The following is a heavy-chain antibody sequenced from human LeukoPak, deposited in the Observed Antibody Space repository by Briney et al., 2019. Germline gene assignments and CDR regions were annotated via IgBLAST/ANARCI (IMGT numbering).Heavy chain of an antibody. J-gene: IGHJ4*02. Sequence: ASVKVSCKASGGTFSSYSISWVRQAPGQGLEWMGRIIPIFGTANYAQKFQGRVTITADKSTSTACMELSSLRSEDTAVYYCARGPTVAGSPGYFDYWGQGTLVTASS. V-gene: IGHV1-69*06. CDR3: ARGPTVAGSPGYFDY. CDR1: GGTFSSYS. D-gene: IGHD6-19*01. CDR2: IIPIFGTA.